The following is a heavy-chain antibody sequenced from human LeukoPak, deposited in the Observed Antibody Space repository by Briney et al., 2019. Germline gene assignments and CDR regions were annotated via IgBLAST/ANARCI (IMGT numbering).Heavy chain of an antibody. D-gene: IGHD2-2*01. CDR2: NTDGSST. Sequence: NTDGSSTDSADSVKGRFTISRDNAKNTLYLQMNSLRAEDTAVYYCASRACSSTSCYYYWGQGTLVTVSS. J-gene: IGHJ4*02. V-gene: IGHV3-74*01. CDR3: ASRACSSTSCYYY.